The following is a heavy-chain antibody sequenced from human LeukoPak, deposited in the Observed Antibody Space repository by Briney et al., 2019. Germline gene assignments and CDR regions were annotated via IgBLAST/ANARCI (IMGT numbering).Heavy chain of an antibody. CDR1: GGTFSSYA. CDR2: IIPILGIA. CDR3: ARDVNDILTGYSLNWFDP. D-gene: IGHD3-9*01. Sequence: SVKVSCKASGGTFSSYAISWVRQAPGQGLEWMGRIIPILGIANYAQKFQGRVTITADKSTSTDYMELSSLRSEDTAVYYCARDVNDILTGYSLNWFDPWGQGTLVTVSS. J-gene: IGHJ5*02. V-gene: IGHV1-69*04.